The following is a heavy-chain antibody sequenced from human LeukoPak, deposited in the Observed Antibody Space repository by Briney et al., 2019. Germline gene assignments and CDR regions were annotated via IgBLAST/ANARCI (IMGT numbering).Heavy chain of an antibody. D-gene: IGHD6-13*01. CDR1: GGTFSSYA. V-gene: IGHV1-69*05. J-gene: IGHJ4*02. CDR3: ARDHITQLVSDY. Sequence: ASVKVSCKASGGTFSSYAISWVRQAPGQGLEWMGRIIPIFGTANHAQKFQGGVTITTDESTSTAYMELSSLRSEDTAVYYCARDHITQLVSDYWGQGTLVTVSS. CDR2: IIPIFGTA.